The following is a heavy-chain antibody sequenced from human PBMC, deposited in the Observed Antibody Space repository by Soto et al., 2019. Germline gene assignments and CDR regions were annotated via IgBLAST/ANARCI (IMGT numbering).Heavy chain of an antibody. V-gene: IGHV5-10-1*01. D-gene: IGHD1-26*01. J-gene: IGHJ5*02. Sequence: PGESLKISCKGSGYRFISHWISWVRQMPGKGLEWMGRIDPSDSYTNYSPSFQGHVTISADKSISTAYLQWSSLKASDTAMYYCARIVGATTYNWFDPWGPGTLATVYS. CDR2: IDPSDSYT. CDR1: GYRFISHW. CDR3: ARIVGATTYNWFDP.